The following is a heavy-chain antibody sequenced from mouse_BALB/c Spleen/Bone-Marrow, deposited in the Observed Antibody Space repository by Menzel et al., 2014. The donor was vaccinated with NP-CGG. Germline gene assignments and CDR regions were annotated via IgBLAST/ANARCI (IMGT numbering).Heavy chain of an antibody. CDR1: GFSLTGYG. D-gene: IGHD2-4*01. V-gene: IGHV2-6-7*01. Sequence: VNVVESGPGLVAPSQSLSITCTVSGFSLTGYGVSWVRQPPGKGLEWLGMIWGDGSTDYNSALKSRLSISKDNSKSQVFLKVNSLQTEDTARYYCARDSFLITRALDYWGQGTPVTVSS. CDR2: IWGDGST. CDR3: ARDSFLITRALDY. J-gene: IGHJ4*01.